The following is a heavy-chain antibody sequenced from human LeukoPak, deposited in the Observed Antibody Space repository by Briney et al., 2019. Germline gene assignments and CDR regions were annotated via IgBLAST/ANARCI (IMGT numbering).Heavy chain of an antibody. CDR3: ARDQGTSTTAPKRKGRFDP. Sequence: PGGSLRLSCAASGFSFSSHGMHWVRQAPGKGLEGGALIWYDGSNKEYAESVKGRFTISRDNSKNTLYLQMNSLRDEDTAVYYCARDQGTSTTAPKRKGRFDPWGQGTLVTVSS. V-gene: IGHV3-33*08. CDR2: IWYDGSNK. D-gene: IGHD1-1*01. J-gene: IGHJ5*02. CDR1: GFSFSSHG.